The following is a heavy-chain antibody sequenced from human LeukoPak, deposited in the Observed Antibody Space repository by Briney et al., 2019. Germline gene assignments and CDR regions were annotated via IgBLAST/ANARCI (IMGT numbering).Heavy chain of an antibody. CDR1: GGSISSSNW. Sequence: PSGTLSLTCAVSGGSISSSNWWSWVRQPPGKGLEWIGEIYHSGSTYYNPSLKSRVTISVDRSKNQFSLKLSSVTAADTAVYYCARALVDTIFGVVILAFDIWGQGTMVTVSS. V-gene: IGHV4-4*02. J-gene: IGHJ3*02. D-gene: IGHD3-3*01. CDR3: ARALVDTIFGVVILAFDI. CDR2: IYHSGST.